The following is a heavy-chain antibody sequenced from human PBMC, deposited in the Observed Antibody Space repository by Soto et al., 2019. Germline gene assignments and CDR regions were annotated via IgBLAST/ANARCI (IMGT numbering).Heavy chain of an antibody. CDR3: ATVISTSGNFDY. J-gene: IGHJ4*02. V-gene: IGHV4-61*01. CDR2: IYYSGST. D-gene: IGHD2-2*01. CDR1: GGSVSSGSYY. Sequence: QVQLQESGPGLVKPSETLSLTCTVSGGSVSSGSYYWSWIRQPPGKGLEWIGYIYYSGSTNYNPSLKSRVTISVDTSKNQFSLKLSSVTAADTAVYYCATVISTSGNFDYWGQGTLVTVSS.